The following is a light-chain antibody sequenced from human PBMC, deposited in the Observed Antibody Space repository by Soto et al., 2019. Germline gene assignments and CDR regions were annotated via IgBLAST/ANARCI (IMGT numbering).Light chain of an antibody. CDR1: QSISTW. J-gene: IGKJ1*01. CDR2: RAS. Sequence: IQMTQSTSSLSAFVGDRVTIPCRASQSISTWLAWFQQKPGKAPKLLIYRASSLEGGAPSRFSGSGSGTDFTLTISSLQPEDFATYYCQQSYSTPRTFGQGTKVDIK. CDR3: QQSYSTPRT. V-gene: IGKV1-5*03.